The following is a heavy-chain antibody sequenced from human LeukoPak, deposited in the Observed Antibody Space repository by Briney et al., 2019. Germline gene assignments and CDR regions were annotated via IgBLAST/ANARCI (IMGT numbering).Heavy chain of an antibody. CDR2: MNPNSGNT. J-gene: IGHJ5*02. Sequence: ASVKVSCKASGYTFTGYYMHWVRQAPGQGLEWMGWMNPNSGNTGYAQKFQGKVTMTRNTSISTAYMELSSLRSEDTAVYYCARGRAATFDPWGQGTLVTVSS. D-gene: IGHD6-13*01. V-gene: IGHV1-8*02. CDR1: GYTFTGYY. CDR3: ARGRAATFDP.